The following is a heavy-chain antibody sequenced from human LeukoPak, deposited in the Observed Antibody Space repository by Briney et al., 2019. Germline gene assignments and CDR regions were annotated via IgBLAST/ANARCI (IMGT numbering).Heavy chain of an antibody. D-gene: IGHD6-19*01. CDR1: GFIFSNYA. CDR3: ARYSSGSLDY. Sequence: PGGSLRLSCAASGFIFSNYAMSWVRQAPGKGLEWVSYISSSGSTIYYADSVKGRFTISRDNAKNSLYLQMNSLRAEDTAVYYCARYSSGSLDYWGQGTLVTVSS. J-gene: IGHJ4*02. CDR2: ISSSGSTI. V-gene: IGHV3-11*01.